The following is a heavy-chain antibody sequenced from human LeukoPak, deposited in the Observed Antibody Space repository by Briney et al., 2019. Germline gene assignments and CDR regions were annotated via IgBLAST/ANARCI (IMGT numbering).Heavy chain of an antibody. V-gene: IGHV4-59*01. CDR2: IYYSGST. J-gene: IGHJ6*03. Sequence: PSEALSLTCTVSGGSISSYYWSWIRQPPGKGLEWIGYIYYSGSTNYNPSLKSRVTISVDTSKNQFSLKQSSVTAADTAVYYCARAVFVENWNYGHYYYMDVWGKGTTVTVSS. CDR3: ARAVFVENWNYGHYYYMDV. D-gene: IGHD1-7*01. CDR1: GGSISSYY.